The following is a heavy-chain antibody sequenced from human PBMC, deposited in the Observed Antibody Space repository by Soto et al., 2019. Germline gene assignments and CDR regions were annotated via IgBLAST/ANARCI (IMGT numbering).Heavy chain of an antibody. CDR2: ISGSGGST. Sequence: EVQVLESGGGLAQPGGSLRLSCVASGFTFSDCAMAWVRQSPGKGLEWVSSISGSGGSTYYADSVKGRFTISRDNSKNTLFLQMNSLRAEETAVYYCAKDHGMDVWGQGATVTVSS. CDR3: AKDHGMDV. V-gene: IGHV3-23*01. J-gene: IGHJ6*02. CDR1: GFTFSDCA.